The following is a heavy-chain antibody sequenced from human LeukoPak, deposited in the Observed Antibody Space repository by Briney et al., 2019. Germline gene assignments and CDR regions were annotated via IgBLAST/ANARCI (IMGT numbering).Heavy chain of an antibody. Sequence: GGSLRLSCVASGITFSNYAVSWVRQAPEKGLDWVSVISGSAHKIRYADSVKGRFTISRDNSRNTQYLQMNSLRAEDTAVYYCAKDFYGSGSYYTVAFDIWGQGTVVTVS. J-gene: IGHJ3*02. D-gene: IGHD3-10*01. CDR3: AKDFYGSGSYYTVAFDI. CDR2: ISGSAHKI. V-gene: IGHV3-23*01. CDR1: GITFSNYA.